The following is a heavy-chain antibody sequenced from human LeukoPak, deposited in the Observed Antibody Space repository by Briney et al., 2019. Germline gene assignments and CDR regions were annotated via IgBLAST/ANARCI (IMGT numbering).Heavy chain of an antibody. V-gene: IGHV3-23*01. CDR2: ISGSGGST. CDR1: GFTFSSYA. CDR3: ATTIGYSYGTGPYYYYYMDV. J-gene: IGHJ6*03. Sequence: GGSLRLSCAASGFTFSSYAMSWVRQAPGKGLEWVSAISGSGGSTYYADSVKGRFTISRDNSKNTLYLQMNSLRAEDTAVYYCATTIGYSYGTGPYYYYYMDVWGKGTTVTISS. D-gene: IGHD5-18*01.